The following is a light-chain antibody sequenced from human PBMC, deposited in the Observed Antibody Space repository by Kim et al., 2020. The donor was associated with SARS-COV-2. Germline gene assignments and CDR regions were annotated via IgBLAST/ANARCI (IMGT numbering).Light chain of an antibody. J-gene: IGLJ1*01. Sequence: VTISCTGGSSNSGAGYDVHWYQQLPGTAPKLLIYGNSNRPSGVPDRFSGSKSGTSASLAITGLQAEDEADYYCQSYDSSLSGSGVFGTGTKVTVL. CDR1: SSNSGAGYD. CDR3: QSYDSSLSGSGV. V-gene: IGLV1-40*01. CDR2: GNS.